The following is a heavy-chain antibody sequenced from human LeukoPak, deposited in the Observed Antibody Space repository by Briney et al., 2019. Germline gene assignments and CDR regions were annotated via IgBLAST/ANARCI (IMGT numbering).Heavy chain of an antibody. CDR1: GYTFTGYY. J-gene: IGHJ3*02. CDR2: INPNSGVT. V-gene: IGHV1-2*02. Sequence: ASVTVSCKASGYTFTGYYMHWVRQAPGQGLEWMGWINPNSGVTSYAQKFQGRVSMTGDTSISTAYMELRSLRPDDTAVYYCARDKSYYYDSSGYYRDAFDIWGQGTMVTVSS. CDR3: ARDKSYYYDSSGYYRDAFDI. D-gene: IGHD3-22*01.